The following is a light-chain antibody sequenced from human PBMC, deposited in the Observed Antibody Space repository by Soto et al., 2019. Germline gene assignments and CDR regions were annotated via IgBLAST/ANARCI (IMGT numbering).Light chain of an antibody. CDR1: SSDVGGYNY. CDR3: ISYSGTNNVV. CDR2: EVT. V-gene: IGLV2-8*01. J-gene: IGLJ2*01. Sequence: QSVLTQPPSASGSPGQSVTTSCTGTSSDVGGYNYVSWYQQHPGKAPKLIIYEVTKRPSGVPDRFSGFKSGNTASLTVSGLQAEDEADYYCISYSGTNNVVFGGGTKLTVL.